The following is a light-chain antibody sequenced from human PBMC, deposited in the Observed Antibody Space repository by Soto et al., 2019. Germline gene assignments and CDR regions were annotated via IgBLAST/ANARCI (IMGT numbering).Light chain of an antibody. CDR1: SSNIGAGYD. CDR3: QSYDSTLRVL. V-gene: IGLV1-40*01. Sequence: QAVVTQPPSVSGAPGQRVTISCTGSSSNIGAGYDVHWYQQVPGTAPKLLIYDDTNRPSGVSDRFSGSKSGTSASLAITGLQTEDEADYYCQSYDSTLRVLFGGGTKVTVL. J-gene: IGLJ2*01. CDR2: DDT.